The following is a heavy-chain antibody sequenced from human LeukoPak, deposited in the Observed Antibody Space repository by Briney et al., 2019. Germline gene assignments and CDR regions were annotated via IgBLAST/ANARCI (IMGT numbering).Heavy chain of an antibody. V-gene: IGHV4-4*09. CDR3: ARGYSYGYLPGY. Sequence: SETLSLTCTVSGGSTSSYYWSWIRQPPGKGLEWIGYIYTSGSTNYNPSLKSRVTISVDTSKNQFSLKLSSVTAADTAVYYCARGYSYGYLPGYWGQGTLVTVSS. CDR2: IYTSGST. CDR1: GGSTSSYY. J-gene: IGHJ4*02. D-gene: IGHD5-18*01.